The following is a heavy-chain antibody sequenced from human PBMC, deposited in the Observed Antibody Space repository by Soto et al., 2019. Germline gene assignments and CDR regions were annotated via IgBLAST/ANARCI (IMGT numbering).Heavy chain of an antibody. CDR3: GSVRPSGYVLS. J-gene: IGHJ5*02. D-gene: IGHD6-25*01. CDR2: VYFRGNT. CDR1: GGSLSSYY. Sequence: QVQLQESGPGLVKPSETLSLTCTVSGGSLSSYYWTWIRQSPGKGLEWIGYVYFRGNTNYNPSLKSRATISIDTSKNQFSLRLASVTAADTAFYYCGSVRPSGYVLSWGQGTLVTVSS. V-gene: IGHV4-59*01.